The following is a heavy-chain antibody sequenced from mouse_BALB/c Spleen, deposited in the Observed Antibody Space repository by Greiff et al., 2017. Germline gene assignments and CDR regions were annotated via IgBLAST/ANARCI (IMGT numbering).Heavy chain of an antibody. V-gene: IGHV5-17*02. Sequence: VQLKESGGDLVKPGGSLKLSCAASGFTFSSFGMHWVRQAPEKGLEWVAYISSGSSTIYYADTVKGRFTISRDNPKNTLFLQMTSLRSEDTAMYYCARGGYYAMDYWGQGTSVTVSS. CDR2: ISSGSSTI. J-gene: IGHJ4*01. CDR3: ARGGYYAMDY. D-gene: IGHD1-1*02. CDR1: GFTFSSFG.